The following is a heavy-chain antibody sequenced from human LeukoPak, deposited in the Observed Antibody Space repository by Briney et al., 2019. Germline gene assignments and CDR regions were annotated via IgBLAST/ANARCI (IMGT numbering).Heavy chain of an antibody. CDR1: GFTFSSYG. D-gene: IGHD5-12*01. CDR2: IRYDGSNK. V-gene: IGHV3-30*02. CDR3: ARDGSGYDL. J-gene: IGHJ4*02. Sequence: GGSLTLSCAASGFTFSSYGMHWVRQAPGKGLEWVAFIRYDGSNKYYADSVKGRFTISRDNSKNTLYLQMNGLRAEDTAVYYCARDGSGYDLWGQGTLVTVSS.